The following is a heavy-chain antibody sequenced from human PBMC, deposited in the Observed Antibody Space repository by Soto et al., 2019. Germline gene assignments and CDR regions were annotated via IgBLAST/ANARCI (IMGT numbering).Heavy chain of an antibody. V-gene: IGHV1-69*01. CDR1: GGTFSSYA. Sequence: QVQLVQSGAEVKKPGSSVKVSCKASGGTFSSYAISWVRQAPGQGLEWMGGIIPIFGTANYAQKFQGRVTITADESTRPAYMELSSLRSEDTAVYYCARFDSYYYDSSGYYYFDSWGQGTLVTVSS. CDR3: ARFDSYYYDSSGYYYFDS. CDR2: IIPIFGTA. D-gene: IGHD3-22*01. J-gene: IGHJ4*02.